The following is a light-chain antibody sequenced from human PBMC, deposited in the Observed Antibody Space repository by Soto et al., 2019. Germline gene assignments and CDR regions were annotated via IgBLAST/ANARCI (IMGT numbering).Light chain of an antibody. CDR1: QNINNY. V-gene: IGKV1-33*01. J-gene: IGKJ5*01. CDR3: QQYENLPT. CDR2: DAS. Sequence: DIQMTQSPSSLPASVGDRVSITCQASQNINNYLNWYQQKPGRAPKLLIYDASNLEAGVPSRFRGSGSGTDFTFTISRLQPEDIATYYCQQYENLPTFGQGTRLEI.